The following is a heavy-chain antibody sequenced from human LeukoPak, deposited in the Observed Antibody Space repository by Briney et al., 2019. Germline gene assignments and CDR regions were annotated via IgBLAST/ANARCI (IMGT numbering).Heavy chain of an antibody. D-gene: IGHD2-15*01. CDR2: IYCSAIYNSGSN. CDR1: GGSLNSFY. J-gene: IGHJ2*01. Sequence: SETLCLSCAVSGGSLNSFYWSWIRRPPGKGLEWIGNIYCSAIYNSGSNNYNPSLTCRVTIFADRSRNQISLKMTSVTSADTAVYYCASASPSGYSSISWYFDLWGRGALITVSS. V-gene: IGHV4-59*12. CDR3: ASASPSGYSSISWYFDL.